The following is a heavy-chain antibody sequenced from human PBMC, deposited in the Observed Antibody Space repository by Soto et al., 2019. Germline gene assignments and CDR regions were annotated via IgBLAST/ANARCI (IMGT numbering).Heavy chain of an antibody. Sequence: QVQLQQWGAGLLKPSETLSLNCAVTGGSLSGYYWSWIRQAPGKGLEWIGEVKDGGHTNYSPSLRGRVTISSDTSNNQFSLRLNSVTAADPGVYYCARGQEGVVATHWDQGSLVTVSS. CDR1: GGSLSGYY. V-gene: IGHV4-34*01. CDR3: ARGQEGVVATH. D-gene: IGHD5-12*01. CDR2: VKDGGHT. J-gene: IGHJ4*02.